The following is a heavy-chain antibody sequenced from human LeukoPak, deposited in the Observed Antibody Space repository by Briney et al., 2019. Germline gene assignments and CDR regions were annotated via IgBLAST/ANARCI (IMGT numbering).Heavy chain of an antibody. Sequence: SETLSLTCAVSGGSISSGGYSWSWLRQPPGKGLEWIGYIYHSGSTYYNPSLKSRVTISVDRSKNQFSLKLSSVTAADTAVYYCARTSYYYYGMDVWGQGTTVTVSS. J-gene: IGHJ6*02. CDR2: IYHSGST. V-gene: IGHV4-30-2*01. CDR1: GGSISSGGYS. CDR3: ARTSYYYYGMDV.